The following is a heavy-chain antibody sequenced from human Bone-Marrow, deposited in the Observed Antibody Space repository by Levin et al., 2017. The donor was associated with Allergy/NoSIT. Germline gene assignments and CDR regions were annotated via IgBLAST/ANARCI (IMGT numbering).Heavy chain of an antibody. CDR2: IIAIFDKV. CDR1: GGFFSTYA. J-gene: IGHJ6*02. D-gene: IGHD1-26*01. Sequence: SVKVSCKASGGFFSTYAYTWVRQAPGQGLEWMGGIIAIFDKVSYAEKFQGRLTITADDSTSTAYMELSSLTFDDTAIYYCSRSGPPREGDYYFYGLEVWGQGTTVTVFS. V-gene: IGHV1-69*13. CDR3: SRSGPPREGDYYFYGLEV.